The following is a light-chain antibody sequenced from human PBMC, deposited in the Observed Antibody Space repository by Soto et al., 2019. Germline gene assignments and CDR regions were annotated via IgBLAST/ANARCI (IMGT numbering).Light chain of an antibody. CDR1: QSITTW. CDR2: KAS. V-gene: IGKV1-5*03. J-gene: IGKJ1*01. Sequence: DIQMTQSPSTLSAFVGDRVTITCRASQSITTWLAWYQQKPGKAPKVLIHKASSLKSGVPSRFSGSGSGTEFTLTISSLQPDDIANYYCQKYNSYSWTFGQGTKVEIK. CDR3: QKYNSYSWT.